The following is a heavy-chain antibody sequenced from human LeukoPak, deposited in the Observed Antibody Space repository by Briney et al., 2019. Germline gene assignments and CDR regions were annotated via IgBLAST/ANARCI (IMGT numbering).Heavy chain of an antibody. V-gene: IGHV3-21*04. J-gene: IGHJ4*02. D-gene: IGHD6-19*01. CDR3: ATPIPLIAVAVDY. CDR2: IGSSSSYI. Sequence: GGSLRLSCAASGFTFSSYSMNWVRQAPGKGLEWVSSIGSSSSYIYYADSVKGRFTISRDNAKNSLYLQMNSLRAEDTAVYYCATPIPLIAVAVDYWGQGTLVTVSS. CDR1: GFTFSSYS.